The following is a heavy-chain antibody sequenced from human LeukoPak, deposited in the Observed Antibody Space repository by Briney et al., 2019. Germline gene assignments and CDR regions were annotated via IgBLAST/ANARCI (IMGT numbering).Heavy chain of an antibody. CDR1: GGSISSSSYY. Sequence: SETLSLTCTVSGGSISSSSYYWGWIRQPPGKGLEWIGIIYYSGSTSSNPSLKSRLTIPVDTSKTQFSLKLSSVTATDTAVYYCARRGYCSSTSCYEYWFDPWGQGTLVTVSS. CDR2: IYYSGST. D-gene: IGHD2-2*01. J-gene: IGHJ5*02. V-gene: IGHV4-39*01. CDR3: ARRGYCSSTSCYEYWFDP.